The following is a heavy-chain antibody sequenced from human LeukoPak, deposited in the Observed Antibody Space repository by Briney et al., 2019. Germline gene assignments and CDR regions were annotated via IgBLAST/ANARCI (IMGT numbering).Heavy chain of an antibody. CDR3: ARDFEYSSSDYYYYYGMDV. Sequence: GASVKVSCKASGYTFTSYAMNWVRQAPGQGLEWMGWINTNTGNPTYAQGFTGRFVFSLDTSVSTAYLQISSLKAEDTAVYYCARDFEYSSSDYYYYYGMDVWGQGTLVTVSS. J-gene: IGHJ6*02. V-gene: IGHV7-4-1*02. CDR2: INTNTGNP. D-gene: IGHD6-6*01. CDR1: GYTFTSYA.